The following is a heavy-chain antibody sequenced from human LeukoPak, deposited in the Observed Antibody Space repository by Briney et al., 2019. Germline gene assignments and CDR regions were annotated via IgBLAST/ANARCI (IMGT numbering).Heavy chain of an antibody. D-gene: IGHD6-19*01. CDR3: ARVQPVQTVAAFDY. CDR2: IYHTGST. CDR1: GGSFSGYY. V-gene: IGHV4-34*01. J-gene: IGHJ4*02. Sequence: PSETLSLTCAVYGGSFSGYYWSWIRQPPGKGLEWIGSIYHTGSTYYYPSLKGRVTISVDTSKNQFSLKLTSVTAADTAVYYCARVQPVQTVAAFDYWSQGTLVTVSS.